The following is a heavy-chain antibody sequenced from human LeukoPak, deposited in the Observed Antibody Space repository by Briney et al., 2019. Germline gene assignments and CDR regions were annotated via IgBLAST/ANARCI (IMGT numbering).Heavy chain of an antibody. J-gene: IGHJ5*02. D-gene: IGHD3-10*01. CDR1: GYTFTSYD. CDR3: ARGEGYYYGSGSHYSLNWFDP. CDR2: MNPNSGNT. V-gene: IGHV1-8*01. Sequence: ASVKVSCKASGYTFTSYDINWVRQATGQGLEWMGWMNPNSGNTGYAQKFQGRVTMTRNTSISTAYMELSSLRSEDTAVYYCARGEGYYYGSGSHYSLNWFDPWGQGTLVTVSS.